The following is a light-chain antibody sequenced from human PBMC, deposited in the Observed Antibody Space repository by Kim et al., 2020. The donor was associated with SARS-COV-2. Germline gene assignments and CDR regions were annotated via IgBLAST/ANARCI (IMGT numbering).Light chain of an antibody. CDR3: QYYET. CDR1: QSVNTNY. Sequence: TWSLSQGERTTRACMARQSVNTNYVAWYQQKPGRAPRLLIFGPSGRATGIPDRFSGSVSGTDFTLTISRLEPEDFAVYYCQYYETFGQGTRLEIK. J-gene: IGKJ5*01. CDR2: GPS. V-gene: IGKV3-20*01.